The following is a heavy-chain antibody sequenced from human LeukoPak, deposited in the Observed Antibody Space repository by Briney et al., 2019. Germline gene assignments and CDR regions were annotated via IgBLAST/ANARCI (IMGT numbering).Heavy chain of an antibody. V-gene: IGHV3-48*03. CDR1: GFTFSSYE. J-gene: IGHJ4*02. D-gene: IGHD4-23*01. CDR2: ISSSGSDI. Sequence: PGGSLRLSCAASGFTFSSYEMNWVRHAPGKGLEWVSYISSSGSDIYYADSVKGRFTISRDNAKNSLYLHMNSLRAEDTAVYYCARDYGGSSPFDYWGQGTLVTVSS. CDR3: ARDYGGSSPFDY.